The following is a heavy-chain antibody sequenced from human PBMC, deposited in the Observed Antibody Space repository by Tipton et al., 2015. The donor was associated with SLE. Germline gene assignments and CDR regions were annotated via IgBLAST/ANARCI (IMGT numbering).Heavy chain of an antibody. CDR2: VCLTGSA. J-gene: IGHJ6*03. Sequence: TLSLTCTVSGGSISGDYCWSWIRQHPGKGLEWLGYVCLTGSAFYNPSLKSRVTISVDTSKNQFSLKLSSVTAADTAVYYCARAPGLDRDFYCCFYMDVWGKGTTVTVSS. CDR1: GGSISGDYC. CDR3: ARAPGLDRDFYCCFYMDV. V-gene: IGHV4-31*03. D-gene: IGHD3/OR15-3a*01.